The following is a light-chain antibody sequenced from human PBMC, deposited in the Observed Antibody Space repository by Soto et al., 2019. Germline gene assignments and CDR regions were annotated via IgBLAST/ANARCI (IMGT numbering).Light chain of an antibody. CDR2: EVS. V-gene: IGLV2-14*01. Sequence: QSVLTQPASVSGSPGQSITISCTGTSSDVGGYNYVSWYQQHPGKAPKLMIYEVSNRPSGVSNRFSGSKPGNTASLTISGLQAEDEADYYCSSYTSSSILHVFGTGTKVTVL. CDR3: SSYTSSSILHV. J-gene: IGLJ1*01. CDR1: SSDVGGYNY.